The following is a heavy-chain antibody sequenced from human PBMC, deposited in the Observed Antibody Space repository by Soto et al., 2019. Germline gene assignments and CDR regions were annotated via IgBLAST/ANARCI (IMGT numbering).Heavy chain of an antibody. CDR2: IYYNVNT. D-gene: IGHD7-27*01. V-gene: IGHV4-59*11. J-gene: IGHJ4*02. CDR3: TRANWYSEY. CDR1: AGSISNHY. Sequence: QVQLQESGPGLVQPSETLSLTCSVSAGSISNHYWSWIRQPPGKGLECIGYIYYNVNTNYNPSLKRRVTMSVETSRNQISLKLTTVTAADTAVYYCTRANWYSEYWGQGTLVTVSS.